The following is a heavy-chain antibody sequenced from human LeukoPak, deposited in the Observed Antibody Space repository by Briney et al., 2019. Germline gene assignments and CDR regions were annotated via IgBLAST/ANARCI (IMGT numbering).Heavy chain of an antibody. J-gene: IGHJ4*02. CDR1: GFTFSSYA. D-gene: IGHD2-2*02. CDR3: AKDHGHCGATSCYTYDF. CDR2: ISGSGGST. Sequence: PGGSLRLSCAASGFTFSSYAMSWVRETPGKGLGRVSVISGSGGSTFYADSVKGRFTISRDNSEKTLYLQMNSLRAEDTAVYYCAKDHGHCGATSCYTYDFWGQGTPVTVSS. V-gene: IGHV3-23*01.